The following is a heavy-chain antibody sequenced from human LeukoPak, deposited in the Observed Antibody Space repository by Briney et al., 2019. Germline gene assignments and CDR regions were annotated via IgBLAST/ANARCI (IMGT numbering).Heavy chain of an antibody. CDR3: AKDKTPYYSRGFDY. J-gene: IGHJ4*02. D-gene: IGHD3-10*01. Sequence: TGGSLGLSCAASGFTFSSYAMSWVRQAPGKGLEWVSAISGSGGSTYYADSVKGRFTISRDNSKNTLYLQMNSLRAEDTAVYYCAKDKTPYYSRGFDYWGQGTLVTVTS. CDR2: ISGSGGST. CDR1: GFTFSSYA. V-gene: IGHV3-23*01.